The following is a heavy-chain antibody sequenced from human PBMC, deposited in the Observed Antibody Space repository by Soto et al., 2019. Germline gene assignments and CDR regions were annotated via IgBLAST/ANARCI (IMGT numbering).Heavy chain of an antibody. CDR1: GGSISSGGYY. D-gene: IGHD2-2*01. J-gene: IGHJ5*02. CDR2: IYYSGST. Sequence: QVQLQESGPGLVKPSQTLSLTCTVSGGSISSGGYYWSWIRQHPGKGLEWIGYIYYSGSTYYNPSLKSRVTISVDTSKNQFSLKLSSVTAADTAVYYCARSAEAETYYQLLWFDHWGQGTLVTVSS. CDR3: ARSAEAETYYQLLWFDH. V-gene: IGHV4-31*03.